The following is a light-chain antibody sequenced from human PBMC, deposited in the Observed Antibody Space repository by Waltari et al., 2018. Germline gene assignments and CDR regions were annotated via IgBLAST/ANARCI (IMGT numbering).Light chain of an antibody. V-gene: IGKV2-40*01. Sequence: EIVMTQTPLPLPVTPAAPASLSCRSSQSLVNSDDGYTYLDWFVHKPGQSPQLLIYLLGYRASRVPARFSGAGSGSNFSLQISRVEADDVGVYYCMQRLEFPYTFGRGT. J-gene: IGKJ2*01. CDR1: QSLVNSDDGYTY. CDR2: LLG. CDR3: MQRLEFPYT.